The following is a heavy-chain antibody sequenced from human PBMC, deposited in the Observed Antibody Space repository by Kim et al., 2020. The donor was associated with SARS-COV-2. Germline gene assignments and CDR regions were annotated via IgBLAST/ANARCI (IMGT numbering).Heavy chain of an antibody. CDR2: ISYDGSNK. D-gene: IGHD1-26*01. CDR1: GFTFSSYA. J-gene: IGHJ3*02. CDR3: ARDGDDFSYSDFFDI. Sequence: GGSLRLSCAASGFTFSSYAMHWVRQAPGKGLEWVAVISYDGSNKYYADSVKGRFTISRDNSKNTLYLQMNSLRAEDTAVYYCARDGDDFSYSDFFDIWGQGTMVTVSS. V-gene: IGHV3-30-3*01.